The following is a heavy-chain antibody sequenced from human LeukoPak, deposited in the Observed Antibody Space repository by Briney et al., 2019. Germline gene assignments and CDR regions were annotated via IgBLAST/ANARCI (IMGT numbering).Heavy chain of an antibody. CDR2: ISAYNGNT. CDR1: GYTFTSYG. V-gene: IGHV1-18*01. Sequence: RASVKVSCKASGYTFTSYGISWVRQAPGQGLEWMGWISAYNGNTNYAQKLQGRVTMTTDTSTSTAYMELRSLRSDDTAVYYCATEWGVGATTSFDYWGQGTLVTVSS. D-gene: IGHD1-26*01. J-gene: IGHJ4*02. CDR3: ATEWGVGATTSFDY.